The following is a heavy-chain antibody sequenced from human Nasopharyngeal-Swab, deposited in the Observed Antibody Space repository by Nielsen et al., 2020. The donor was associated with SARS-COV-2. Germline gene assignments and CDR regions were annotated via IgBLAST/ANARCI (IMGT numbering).Heavy chain of an antibody. V-gene: IGHV4-61*01. J-gene: IGHJ6*02. CDR1: GGSVSSGSYY. CDR2: IDYSGST. CDR3: ARDHYGSGSPSMDV. Sequence: GSLRLSCTVSGGSVSSGSYYWSWIRQPPWKGLEWIGYIDYSGSTNYNPSLKSRVTMSVDTSKNQFSLKLSSVTAADTAVYYCARDHYGSGSPSMDVWGQGTTVTVSS. D-gene: IGHD3-10*01.